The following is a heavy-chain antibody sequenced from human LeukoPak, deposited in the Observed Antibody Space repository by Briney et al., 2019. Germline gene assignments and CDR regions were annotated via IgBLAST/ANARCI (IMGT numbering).Heavy chain of an antibody. V-gene: IGHV4-59*12. CDR2: IYYSGRT. CDR1: GGSINSYY. D-gene: IGHD3-22*01. CDR3: ARRTTKGYYYDSSGYYTK. Sequence: SETLSLTCNVSGGSINSYYWGWFRQPPGKRLECIGYIYYSGRTTYNPSLKSRVTISVDTSTNRISLKLTSVTAADTAVYFCARRTTKGYYYDSSGYYTKWGQGTLVTVSS. J-gene: IGHJ4*02.